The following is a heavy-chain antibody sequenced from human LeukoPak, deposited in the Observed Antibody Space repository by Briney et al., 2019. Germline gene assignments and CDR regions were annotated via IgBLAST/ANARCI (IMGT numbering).Heavy chain of an antibody. CDR1: GYTFTSYD. CDR3: ARRVSYGDFDY. V-gene: IGHV1-8*01. J-gene: IGHJ4*02. Sequence: ASVKVSCKTSGYTFTSYDVNWVRQATGQGLEWMGWMNPNSGNTGYAQKFQGRVTITRNTSISTAYMQLSSLRSEDTAVYYCARRVSYGDFDYWGQGTLVTASS. D-gene: IGHD4-17*01. CDR2: MNPNSGNT.